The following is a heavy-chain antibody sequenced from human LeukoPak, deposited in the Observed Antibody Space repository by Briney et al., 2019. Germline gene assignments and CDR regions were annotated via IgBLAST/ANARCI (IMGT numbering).Heavy chain of an antibody. CDR2: INSDGSST. CDR3: ARSPYGSGSYGDY. Sequence: GGSLRLSCAASGFTFSSYWMHWVRQAPGKGLVWVSRINSDGSSTSYADSVKGRFTISRDNAKNTLYLQTNSLRAEDTAVYYCARSPYGSGSYGDYWGQGTLVTVSS. J-gene: IGHJ4*02. D-gene: IGHD3-10*01. CDR1: GFTFSSYW. V-gene: IGHV3-74*01.